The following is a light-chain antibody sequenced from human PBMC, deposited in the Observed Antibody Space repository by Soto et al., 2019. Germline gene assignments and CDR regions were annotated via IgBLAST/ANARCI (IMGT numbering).Light chain of an antibody. Sequence: EIVLTQSPGTLSSSPGERATLSCRASQSVSSNLAWYQQKPGQAPRLLIYGASTRATGIPARFSGSGSGTDFTLTISSLETEDFAVYYCQQRSSWPLTFGGGTKVDIK. CDR3: QQRSSWPLT. CDR2: GAS. CDR1: QSVSSN. J-gene: IGKJ4*01. V-gene: IGKV3-11*01.